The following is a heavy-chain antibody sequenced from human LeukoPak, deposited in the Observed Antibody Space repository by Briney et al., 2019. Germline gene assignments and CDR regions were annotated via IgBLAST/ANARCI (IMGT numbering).Heavy chain of an antibody. D-gene: IGHD3-10*02. J-gene: IGHJ6*01. CDR2: IGSDNTP. V-gene: IGHV3-23*01. CDR1: GFTFRAYA. Sequence: PGGSLRLSCEASGFTFRAYAMTWVRQAPGKGLEWVSSIGSDNTPHYSESVKGRFAISRDNSKNTLFLQLNSLRAGDTALYYCARDLHYYVAMYVWGEGATVTVSS. CDR3: ARDLHYYVAMYV.